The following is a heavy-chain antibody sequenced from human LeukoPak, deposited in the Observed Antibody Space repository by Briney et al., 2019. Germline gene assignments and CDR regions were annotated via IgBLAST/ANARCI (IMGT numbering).Heavy chain of an antibody. Sequence: ASVKVSCKTSGYNFIAYYIHWVRQAPGQGLEWMGRINPSSGGTNYAQKFQGRVTMTRDTSISTAYMELSRLRSDDTAVYYCARSEGSSTDYYYYGMDVWGQGTTVTVSS. CDR3: ARSEGSSTDYYYYGMDV. CDR1: GYNFIAYY. J-gene: IGHJ6*02. V-gene: IGHV1-2*06. D-gene: IGHD2-2*01. CDR2: INPSSGGT.